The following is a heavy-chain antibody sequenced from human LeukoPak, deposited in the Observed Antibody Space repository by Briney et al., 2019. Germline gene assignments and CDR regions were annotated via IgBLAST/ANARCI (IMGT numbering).Heavy chain of an antibody. V-gene: IGHV3-23*01. Sequence: GGSLRLSCSASGFTFSSYGMTWVRQGPGKGLEWVSTISGTGGTTYYADSVKGRFTISRDNSKNTLYLQMNSLRSDDTAVYYCARGRRRKWELSTNFDYWGQGTLVTVSS. CDR2: ISGTGGTT. J-gene: IGHJ4*02. D-gene: IGHD1-26*01. CDR1: GFTFSSYG. CDR3: ARGRRRKWELSTNFDY.